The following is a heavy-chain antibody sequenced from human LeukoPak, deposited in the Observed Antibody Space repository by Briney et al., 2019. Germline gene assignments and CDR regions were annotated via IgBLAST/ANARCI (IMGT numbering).Heavy chain of an antibody. CDR3: ARAVPDIAMALDY. V-gene: IGHV4-31*03. J-gene: IGHJ4*02. Sequence: PSETLSLTCTVSGGSISSGGDYWSWIRQPPGKGLEWIAYIYYSGSTYYNPSLKSRVTISVDTSKNQFSLKLTSVTAADTAVYYCARAVPDIAMALDYWGQGTLVTVSS. CDR2: IYYSGST. CDR1: GGSISSGGDY. D-gene: IGHD5-18*01.